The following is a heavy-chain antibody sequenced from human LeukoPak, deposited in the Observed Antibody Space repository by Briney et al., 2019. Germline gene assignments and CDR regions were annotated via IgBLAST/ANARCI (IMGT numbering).Heavy chain of an antibody. CDR1: GGSFSGYY. V-gene: IGHV4-34*01. D-gene: IGHD6-19*01. J-gene: IGHJ4*02. Sequence: SETLSLTCAVYGGSFSGYYWSWIRQPPGKGLEWIGEINHSGSTNYNPSLKSRVTISVDTSKNQFSLKLSSVTAADTAVYYCASHVAGAGYFDYWAREPWSPSPQ. CDR2: INHSGST. CDR3: ASHVAGAGYFDY.